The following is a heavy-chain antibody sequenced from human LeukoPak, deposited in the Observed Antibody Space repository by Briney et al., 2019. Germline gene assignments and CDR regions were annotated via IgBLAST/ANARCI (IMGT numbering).Heavy chain of an antibody. CDR3: ARGGAGGRAFDS. CDR1: GDRVSSNSAA. V-gene: IGHV6-1*01. J-gene: IGHJ3*02. CDR2: TYYRSKWYN. Sequence: SQTLSLTCAISGDRVSSNSAAWNWIRPSPSRGLEWLGRTYYRSKWYNDYAVSVKSRLTINPDKSKNQFSLQMNSVTLEDTAVYYCARGGAGGRAFDSWGQGTMVTVSS. D-gene: IGHD2-15*01.